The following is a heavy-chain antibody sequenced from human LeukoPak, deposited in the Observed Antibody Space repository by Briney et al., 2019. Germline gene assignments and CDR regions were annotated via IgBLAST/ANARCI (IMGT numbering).Heavy chain of an antibody. V-gene: IGHV3-23*01. J-gene: IGHJ6*02. D-gene: IGHD3-3*01. CDR3: AKDRSGYDFWSGYYDGNGMDV. CDR1: GFTFSSYA. Sequence: PGGSLRLSCAASGFTFSSYAMSWVRQAPGKGLEWVSAISGSGGSTYYADSVKGRFTISRDNSKNTLYLQMNSLRAEDTAVYYCAKDRSGYDFWSGYYDGNGMDVWGQGTTVTVSS. CDR2: ISGSGGST.